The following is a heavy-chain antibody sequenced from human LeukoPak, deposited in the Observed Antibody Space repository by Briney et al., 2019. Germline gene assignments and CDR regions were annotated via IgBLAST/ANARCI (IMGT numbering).Heavy chain of an antibody. V-gene: IGHV3-30*18. Sequence: GRSLRLSCAASGFTFSSYGMHWVRQAPGKGLEWVAVISYVGSNKYYADSVKGRFTISRDNSKNTLYLQMNSLRAEDTAVYYCAKDPQRKPKYYDILTGLEDWGQGTLVTDSS. D-gene: IGHD3-9*01. CDR3: AKDPQRKPKYYDILTGLED. J-gene: IGHJ4*02. CDR1: GFTFSSYG. CDR2: ISYVGSNK.